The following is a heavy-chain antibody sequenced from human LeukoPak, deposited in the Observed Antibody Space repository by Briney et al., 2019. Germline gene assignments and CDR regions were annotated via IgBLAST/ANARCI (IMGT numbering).Heavy chain of an antibody. CDR1: GLTFSSYA. V-gene: IGHV3-23*01. J-gene: IGHJ4*02. CDR2: ISGSGDNT. CDR3: AKDSSASCYSPLDY. D-gene: IGHD2-15*01. Sequence: GGSVRLSCAASGLTFSSYAMSWVRQAPGKGLEWVSVISGSGDNTYYTDSVKGRFTISRDNSKNTLYLQMNSLRAEDTAVYYCAKDSSASCYSPLDYWGQGTLVTVSS.